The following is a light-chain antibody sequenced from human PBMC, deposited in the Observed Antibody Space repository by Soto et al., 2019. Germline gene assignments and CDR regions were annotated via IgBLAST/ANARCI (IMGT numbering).Light chain of an antibody. CDR3: SSYTSRSTLV. CDR2: EVS. V-gene: IGLV2-14*01. J-gene: IGLJ1*01. Sequence: QSALPQPASVSGYPGQSITISCTGTSSDVGGYNYVSWYQQHPGKAPKLMIYEVSNRPSGVSNRFSGSKSGNTAPLTISVHQGEDAADYYCSSYTSRSTLVFGTGTKVTVL. CDR1: SSDVGGYNY.